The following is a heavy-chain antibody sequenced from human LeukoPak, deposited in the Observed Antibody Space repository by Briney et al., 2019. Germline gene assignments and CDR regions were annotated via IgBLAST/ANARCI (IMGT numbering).Heavy chain of an antibody. CDR1: GFTFSTYA. V-gene: IGHV3-23*01. CDR2: LTGSGGST. Sequence: GGSLRLSCAASGFTFSTYAMSWVRQAPGKGLQWVSALTGSGGSTYYADSVKGRFTISRDNSHDTVYLQMNTLRAEDTALYYCAKTSSHRIRASFDLWGRGTLVTVSS. D-gene: IGHD2-15*01. J-gene: IGHJ2*01. CDR3: AKTSSHRIRASFDL.